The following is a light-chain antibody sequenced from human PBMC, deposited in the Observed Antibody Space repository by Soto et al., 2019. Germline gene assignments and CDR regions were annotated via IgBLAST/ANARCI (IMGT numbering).Light chain of an antibody. CDR1: QSVASN. V-gene: IGKV3-15*01. Sequence: IVITQSPATLSVSPGERATRSCRASQSVASNLAWYQQKPGQAPRLLIYGASTRATGIPARFSGSGSGTEFNLSGSGSGTEFTLSISSLHSEDFAVYYCQQYSDWPRTLGQATKVDIK. CDR3: QQYSDWPRT. CDR2: GAS. J-gene: IGKJ1*01.